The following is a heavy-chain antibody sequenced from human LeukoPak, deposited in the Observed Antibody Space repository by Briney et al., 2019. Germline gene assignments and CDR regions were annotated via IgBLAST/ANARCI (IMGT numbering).Heavy chain of an antibody. J-gene: IGHJ6*03. CDR2: ISGSAGST. V-gene: IGHV3-23*01. Sequence: GGSLRLSCAASGFIFGSYGMSWVRQAPGKGLEWVSAISGSAGSTYYADSVKGRFTISRDNSKYTLYLQMNSLRAEDTALYYCARAPGVRYYYYMDVWGKGTTVTVSS. D-gene: IGHD2-8*01. CDR1: GFIFGSYG. CDR3: ARAPGVRYYYYMDV.